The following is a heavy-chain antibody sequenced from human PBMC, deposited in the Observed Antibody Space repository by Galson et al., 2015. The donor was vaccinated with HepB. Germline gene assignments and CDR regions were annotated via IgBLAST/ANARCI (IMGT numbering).Heavy chain of an antibody. Sequence: SLRLTCAASTFIFSTYSMNWVRQAPGKGLEWVSYISSSSTTIYYADSVKGRFTISRDNAKTSLYLQMNSLRAEDTAVYYCARDRAVVTLGAFDYWGQGTLVTVSS. J-gene: IGHJ4*02. CDR1: TFIFSTYS. D-gene: IGHD4-23*01. CDR2: ISSSSTTI. CDR3: ARDRAVVTLGAFDY. V-gene: IGHV3-48*04.